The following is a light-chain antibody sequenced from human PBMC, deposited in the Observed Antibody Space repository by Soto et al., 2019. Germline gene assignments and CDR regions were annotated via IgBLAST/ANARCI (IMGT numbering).Light chain of an antibody. CDR1: SSDVGGYNY. CDR2: EVT. CDR3: ASYAGNNVI. V-gene: IGLV2-8*01. Sequence: QSALTQPPSASGSPGQSVAVSCTGTSSDVGGYNYVSWFQQHPGKAPKLMIYEVTTRPSGVPDRFSGSKSGNTASLTVSGLQAEDEAYYYCASYAGNNVIFGGGTKLNVL. J-gene: IGLJ2*01.